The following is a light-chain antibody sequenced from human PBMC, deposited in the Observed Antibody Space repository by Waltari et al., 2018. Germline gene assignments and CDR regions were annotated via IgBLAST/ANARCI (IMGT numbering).Light chain of an antibody. CDR3: QQGDGFHPIT. CDR2: AVS. V-gene: IGKV1-12*01. Sequence: DIQMTQSPSSVSASVGDRVTITCRASQDISSWLAWYQQKPGQAPRLLIYAVSILHSGVPSRFSGSGSGTDFTITITSLQTEDFAIYYCQQGDGFHPITFGQGTRLE. J-gene: IGKJ5*01. CDR1: QDISSW.